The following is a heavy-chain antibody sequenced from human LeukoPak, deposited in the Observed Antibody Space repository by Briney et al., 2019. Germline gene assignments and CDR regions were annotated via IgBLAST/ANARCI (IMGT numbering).Heavy chain of an antibody. CDR1: GGSISSSGYY. CDR3: ARSQEVVVAATFDY. J-gene: IGHJ4*02. D-gene: IGHD2-15*01. V-gene: IGHV4-39*07. Sequence: SETLSLTRTVSGGSISSSGYYWGWIRQPPGKGLEWIGSIYYSGSTYYNPSLKSRVTISVDTSKNQFSLKLSSVTAADTAVYYCARSQEVVVAATFDYWGQGTLVTVSS. CDR2: IYYSGST.